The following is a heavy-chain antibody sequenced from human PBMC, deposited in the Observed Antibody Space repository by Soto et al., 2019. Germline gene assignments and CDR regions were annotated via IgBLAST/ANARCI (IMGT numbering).Heavy chain of an antibody. Sequence: PSETLSLTCTVSGGSISSNSDYWGWIRQPPGKGLEWIGNIFYSGRTSYNPSLKSRVTISVDTSKNLFSLRLSSVTAADTAVYYCARDGSGTNQGDFDYWGQGTLVTVS. CDR2: IFYSGRT. J-gene: IGHJ4*02. D-gene: IGHD3-10*01. CDR3: ARDGSGTNQGDFDY. CDR1: GGSISSNSDY. V-gene: IGHV4-39*02.